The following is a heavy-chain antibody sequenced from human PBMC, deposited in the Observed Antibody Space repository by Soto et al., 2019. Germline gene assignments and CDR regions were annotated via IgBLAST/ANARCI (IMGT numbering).Heavy chain of an antibody. CDR1: AGSFSGHY. CDR3: ARGVSYYDILTGYRPAWYFDY. J-gene: IGHJ4*02. CDR2: INHSGSA. D-gene: IGHD3-9*01. Sequence: PSETLSLTCAVYAGSFSGHYWSWIRQPPGKGLEWIGEINHSGSANYNPSLKSRVTISVDTSKNQFSLKLRSVTAADTAVYYCARGVSYYDILTGYRPAWYFDYWGQGTLVTVSS. V-gene: IGHV4-34*01.